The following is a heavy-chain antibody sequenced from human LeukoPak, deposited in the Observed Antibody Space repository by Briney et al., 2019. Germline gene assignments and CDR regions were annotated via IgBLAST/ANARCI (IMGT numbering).Heavy chain of an antibody. D-gene: IGHD4-11*01. CDR2: ISPSGGST. V-gene: IGHV1-46*01. Sequence: ASVKVSCKAFGYTFTSNYMHWVRQAPGQGPEWMGVISPSGGSTTYAQKFQGRVTLTRDMSTSTDYLELSSLRSEDTAVYYCARDRGPGLKTTADYWGQGTLVSVSS. J-gene: IGHJ4*02. CDR3: ARDRGPGLKTTADY. CDR1: GYTFTSNY.